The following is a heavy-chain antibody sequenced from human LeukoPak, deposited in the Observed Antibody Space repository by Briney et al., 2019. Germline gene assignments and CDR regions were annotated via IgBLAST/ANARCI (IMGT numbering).Heavy chain of an antibody. Sequence: GGSLRLSCATSGFTFNDYAMYWVRQAPGKGLEWVSGISWNSRSIAYADSVKGRFTISRDNAKNSLYLQMNSLRAEDMALYYCAKKGSSWSTFDYWGQGTLVTVSS. V-gene: IGHV3-9*03. J-gene: IGHJ4*02. CDR1: GFTFNDYA. D-gene: IGHD6-13*01. CDR3: AKKGSSWSTFDY. CDR2: ISWNSRSI.